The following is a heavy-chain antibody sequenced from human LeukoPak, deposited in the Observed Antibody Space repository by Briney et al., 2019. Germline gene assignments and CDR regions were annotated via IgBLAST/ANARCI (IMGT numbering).Heavy chain of an antibody. CDR3: ASGNSSGWFRGGYFDY. CDR2: ISSSSSYI. D-gene: IGHD6-19*01. CDR1: GFTFSSYS. Sequence: SGGSLRLSCAASGFTFSSYSMNWVRRAPGKGLEWVSSISSSSSYIYYADSVKGRFTISRDNAKDSLYLQMNSLRAEDTAVYYCASGNSSGWFRGGYFDYWGQGTLVTVSS. J-gene: IGHJ4*02. V-gene: IGHV3-21*01.